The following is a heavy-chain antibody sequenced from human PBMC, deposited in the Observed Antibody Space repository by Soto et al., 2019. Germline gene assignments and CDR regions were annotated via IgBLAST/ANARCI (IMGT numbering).Heavy chain of an antibody. CDR2: IYGDGAK. V-gene: IGHV2-5*02. CDR1: GFSLSTNAVG. CDR3: VHSPAYSSGAGCDYFDY. D-gene: IGHD2-15*01. J-gene: IGHJ4*02. Sequence: QITLKESGPTLVKPTQTLTLTCTFSGFSLSTNAVGVGWIRQPPGKALEWLTSIYGDGAKWHSPSLKSRLTITKDTSKNQVVLTMTNMDPVDTATYSCVHSPAYSSGAGCDYFDYWGLGTLVTVSS.